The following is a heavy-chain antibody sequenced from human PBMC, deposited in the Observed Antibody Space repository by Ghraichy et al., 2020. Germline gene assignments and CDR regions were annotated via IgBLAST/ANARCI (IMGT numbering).Heavy chain of an antibody. V-gene: IGHV4-59*01. J-gene: IGHJ6*02. CDR2: IYYTGSM. CDR3: ARFGKSSHTNAYYYGMDV. D-gene: IGHD3-16*01. Sequence: SQTLSLTCTVSGDSINIYHWSWIRQPPGKGLEWIGNIYYTGSMNYNPSLKSRVTIAVDTSKNQFSLKLNSVTAADTAVYYCARFGKSSHTNAYYYGMDVWGQGTTVTVSS. CDR1: GDSINIYH.